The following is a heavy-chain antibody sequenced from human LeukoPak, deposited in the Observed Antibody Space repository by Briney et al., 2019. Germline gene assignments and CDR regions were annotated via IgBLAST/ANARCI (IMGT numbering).Heavy chain of an antibody. CDR3: ARAGSGFDAFDI. J-gene: IGHJ3*02. Sequence: ASVTVSFKASGGTFSSYAISWVRQAPGQGLEWMGGIIPIFGTANYAQKFQGRVTITTDESTSTAYMELSSLRSEDTAVYYCARAGSGFDAFDIWGQGTMVTVSS. V-gene: IGHV1-69*05. D-gene: IGHD3-10*01. CDR2: IIPIFGTA. CDR1: GGTFSSYA.